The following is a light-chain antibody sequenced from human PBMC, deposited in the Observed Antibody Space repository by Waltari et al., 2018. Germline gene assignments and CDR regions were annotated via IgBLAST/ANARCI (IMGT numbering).Light chain of an antibody. CDR3: QQSYLTPPGT. CDR1: QCFLYSSNIKNT. V-gene: IGKV4-1*01. CDR2: FAS. J-gene: IGKJ3*01. Sequence: IVTSQSPVFLPVSLAARAPLHCNSSQCFLYSSNIKNTLAWYQQKPGQPPKLLIYFASTRESTVPERVSGRVSETEFTLTISSLQAENVAVYYCQQSYLTPPGTFDPGTKVDIK.